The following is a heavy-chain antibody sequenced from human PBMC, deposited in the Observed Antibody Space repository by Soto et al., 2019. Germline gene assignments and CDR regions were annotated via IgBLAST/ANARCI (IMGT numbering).Heavy chain of an antibody. CDR1: GYTFTSYG. J-gene: IGHJ4*02. D-gene: IGHD1-26*01. Sequence: ASVKFSCKASGYTFTSYGISWVRQAPGQGLEWMGWISSYNGNANYAQKLQGRVTMTTDTSTGTAYMELKSLTSDDTAVYYCVRVGVGIGNHFDSWGRGTLVTVSS. CDR3: VRVGVGIGNHFDS. V-gene: IGHV1-18*04. CDR2: ISSYNGNA.